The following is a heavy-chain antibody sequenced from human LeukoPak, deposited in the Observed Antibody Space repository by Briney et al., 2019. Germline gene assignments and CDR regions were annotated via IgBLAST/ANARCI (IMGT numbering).Heavy chain of an antibody. CDR2: ISYDGSNK. CDR3: VGIRTDYYFDY. CDR1: GFTFSSYA. V-gene: IGHV3-30-3*01. D-gene: IGHD6-13*01. J-gene: IGHJ4*02. Sequence: PGGSLRLSCAASGFTFSSYAMHWVRQAPGKGLEWVAVISYDGSNKYYADSVKGRFTISRDNSKNTLYLQMNSPRAEDTAVYYCVGIRTDYYFDYWGQGTLVTVSS.